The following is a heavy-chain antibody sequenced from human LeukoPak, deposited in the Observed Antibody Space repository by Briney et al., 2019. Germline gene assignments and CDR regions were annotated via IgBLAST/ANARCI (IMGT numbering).Heavy chain of an antibody. J-gene: IGHJ6*02. CDR1: GFTSSSYG. CDR2: IWYDGSNK. D-gene: IGHD6-13*01. CDR3: AGEYLGIAAGTRVYYYYYGMDV. V-gene: IGHV3-33*01. Sequence: GRSLRLSCAASGFTSSSYGMHWVRQAPGKGLEWVAVIWYDGSNKYYADSVKGRFTISRDNSKNTLYLQMNSLRAEDTAVYYCAGEYLGIAAGTRVYYYYYGMDVWGQGTTVTVSS.